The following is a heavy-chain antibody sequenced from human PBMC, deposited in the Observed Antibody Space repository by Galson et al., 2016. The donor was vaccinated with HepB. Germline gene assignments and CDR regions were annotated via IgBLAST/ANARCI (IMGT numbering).Heavy chain of an antibody. J-gene: IGHJ6*02. Sequence: SLRLSCAASGFTFSLYSMNWVRQAPGQGLEWVTPISSSSTYIYYADSVNARFTIASDNAKKSLFLQMTSLRAEDTAVYYCARDGRELVSHDYYSYMDVWGQGTTVTVSS. CDR1: GFTFSLYS. CDR3: ARDGRELVSHDYYSYMDV. CDR2: ISSSSTYI. V-gene: IGHV3-21*01. D-gene: IGHD1-7*01.